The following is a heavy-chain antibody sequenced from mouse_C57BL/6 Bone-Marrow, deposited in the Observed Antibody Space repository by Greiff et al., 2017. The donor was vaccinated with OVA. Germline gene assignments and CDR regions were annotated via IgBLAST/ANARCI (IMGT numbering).Heavy chain of an antibody. CDR2: IWSGGST. CDR3: AGEGNWYFDV. V-gene: IGHV2-2*01. Sequence: VKLMESGPGLVQPSQSLSITCTVSGFSLTSYGVHWVRQSPGKGLEWLGVIWSGGSTAYNAAFISRLGISKDNSKCKAFFKMNSLRADDTAIYYCAGEGNWYFDVWGTGTTVTVSS. CDR1: GFSLTSYG. J-gene: IGHJ1*03.